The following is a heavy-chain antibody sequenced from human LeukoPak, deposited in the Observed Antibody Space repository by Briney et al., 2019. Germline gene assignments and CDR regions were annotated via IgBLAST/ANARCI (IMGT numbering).Heavy chain of an antibody. CDR1: GYTFDDYA. CDR2: IRWNSGSI. J-gene: IGHJ4*02. CDR3: AKTIRPSLWFGESAFDY. D-gene: IGHD3-10*01. Sequence: GGSLRLSCAASGYTFDDYAMQWVRQAPGKGLEWVSGIRWNSGSIGYADSVKGRFTISRDNAKNPLYLQMNSLRAEDMALYYCAKTIRPSLWFGESAFDYWGQGILVTVSS. V-gene: IGHV3-9*03.